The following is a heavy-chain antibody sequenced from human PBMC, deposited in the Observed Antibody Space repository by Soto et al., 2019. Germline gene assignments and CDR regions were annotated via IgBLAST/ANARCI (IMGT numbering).Heavy chain of an antibody. J-gene: IGHJ4*02. CDR1: GGSISSYY. V-gene: IGHV4-59*08. Sequence: PSETLSLTCTVSGGSISSYYWSWIQQPPGKGLEWIGYIYYSGSTNYNPSLKSRVTISVDTSKNQFSLKLSSVTAADTAVYYCARHSGGYDGGSFDYWGQGTLVTVSS. D-gene: IGHD3-10*01. CDR2: IYYSGST. CDR3: ARHSGGYDGGSFDY.